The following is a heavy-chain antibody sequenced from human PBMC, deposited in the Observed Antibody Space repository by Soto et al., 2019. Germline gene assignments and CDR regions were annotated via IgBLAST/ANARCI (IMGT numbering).Heavy chain of an antibody. CDR3: ARVSVAGTLFDY. V-gene: IGHV4-4*02. CDR2: IYHSGST. D-gene: IGHD6-19*01. Sequence: QVQLQESGPGLVKPSGTLSLTCAVSGGSISSSNWWSWVRQPPGKGLEWIGAIYHSGSTNYNPSLKSRVTIAADKSKNQFSLKLSSVTAADAAVYYWARVSVAGTLFDYWGQGTLVTVSS. J-gene: IGHJ4*02. CDR1: GGSISSSNW.